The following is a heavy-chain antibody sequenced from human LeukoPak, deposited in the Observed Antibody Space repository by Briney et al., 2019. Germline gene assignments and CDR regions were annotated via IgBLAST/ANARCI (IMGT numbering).Heavy chain of an antibody. J-gene: IGHJ3*02. Sequence: GESLKISCKGSGYSFSNYWIAWVRQMPGKGLEWMGSIYPGDSDTTYSPSFQGQVTLSADKSISTAYLQWSSLKASDTAMYYCAMGFMVRGVIGAFDIWGQGTLVTVSS. CDR3: AMGFMVRGVIGAFDI. CDR2: IYPGDSDT. CDR1: GYSFSNYW. D-gene: IGHD3-10*01. V-gene: IGHV5-51*01.